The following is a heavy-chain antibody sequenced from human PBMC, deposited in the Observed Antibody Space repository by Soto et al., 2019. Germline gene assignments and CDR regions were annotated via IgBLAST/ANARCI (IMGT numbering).Heavy chain of an antibody. V-gene: IGHV4-39*01. CDR3: ARHRLGELWFGETSFQTPPDY. Sequence: GSLRLSCAASGFRFSSYAMSWFRQAPGKGLEWIGSIYYSGSTYYNPSLKSRVTISVDTSKNQFSLKLSSVTAADTAVYYCARHRLGELWFGETSFQTPPDYWCQGTLVTVSS. CDR1: GFRFSSYA. CDR2: IYYSGST. J-gene: IGHJ4*02. D-gene: IGHD3-10*01.